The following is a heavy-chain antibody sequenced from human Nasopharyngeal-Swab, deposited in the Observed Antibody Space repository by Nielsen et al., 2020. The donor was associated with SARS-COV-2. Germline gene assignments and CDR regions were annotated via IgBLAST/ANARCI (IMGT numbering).Heavy chain of an antibody. CDR3: AREVRGIAARPYSDYYYGMDV. J-gene: IGHJ6*02. D-gene: IGHD6-6*01. CDR2: INHSGST. V-gene: IGHV4-34*01. Sequence: RQAPGKGLEWIGEINHSGSTNYNPSLKRGVTIAVDTSKNQYSLKLSTVTAADTAVYYCAREVRGIAARPYSDYYYGMDVWGQGTTVTVSS.